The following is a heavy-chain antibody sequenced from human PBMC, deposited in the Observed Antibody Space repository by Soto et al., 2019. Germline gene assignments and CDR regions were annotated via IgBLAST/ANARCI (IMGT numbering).Heavy chain of an antibody. CDR3: ARVVGAPNWLDP. CDR2: IKQDGSEK. V-gene: IGHV3-7*04. Sequence: GGSLRLSCAASGFIFSSHRMSWVRQAPGKGLEWVANIKQDGSEKYYVDSVKGRFTISIDNAKNSLYLQMNSLRAEDTAVYYCARVVGAPNWLDPWGQGTLVTVS. D-gene: IGHD1-26*01. CDR1: GFIFSSHR. J-gene: IGHJ5*02.